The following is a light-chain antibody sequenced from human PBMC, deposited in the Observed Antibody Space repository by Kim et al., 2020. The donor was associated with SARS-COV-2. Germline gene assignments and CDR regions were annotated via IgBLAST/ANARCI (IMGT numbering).Light chain of an antibody. CDR1: QSISSY. CDR2: AAS. V-gene: IGKV1-39*01. CDR3: QQSYSTPVS. J-gene: IGKJ2*03. Sequence: SRSVGNRVTIMCGASQSISSYLMWYQNKPEKAPTLLIYAASSLKRGVPSRFSGSGSGTDFTLTISSLQPEDFATYYCQQSYSTPVSFGQGTKLEI.